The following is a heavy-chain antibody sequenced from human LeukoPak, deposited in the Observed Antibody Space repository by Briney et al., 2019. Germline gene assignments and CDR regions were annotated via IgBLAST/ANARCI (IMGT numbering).Heavy chain of an antibody. Sequence: GGSLRLSCAASGFTVSQNYMSWVRQAPGRGLEWVSLIYADGATHYADSVKGRFTISRDNSKNTVYLEMNSLRPEDTAVYYCAIDRAGTKAWVEFDPWGQGTLVTVSS. J-gene: IGHJ5*01. CDR2: IYADGAT. CDR3: AIDRAGTKAWVEFDP. CDR1: GFTVSQNY. V-gene: IGHV3-66*02. D-gene: IGHD3-10*01.